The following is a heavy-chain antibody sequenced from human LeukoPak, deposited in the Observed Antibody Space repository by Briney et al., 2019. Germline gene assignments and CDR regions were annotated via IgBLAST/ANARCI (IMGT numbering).Heavy chain of an antibody. CDR3: ARAPRHYYDSSGYVDY. V-gene: IGHV3-48*03. CDR2: ISSSGSTI. CDR1: GFTFSSYE. Sequence: GGSLRLSCAASGFTFSSYEMNWVRQAPGKGLEWVSYISSSGSTIYYADSVKGRFTISRDNTKNSLYLQMNRLRAEDTAVYYCARAPRHYYDSSGYVDYWGQGTLVTVSS. D-gene: IGHD3-22*01. J-gene: IGHJ4*02.